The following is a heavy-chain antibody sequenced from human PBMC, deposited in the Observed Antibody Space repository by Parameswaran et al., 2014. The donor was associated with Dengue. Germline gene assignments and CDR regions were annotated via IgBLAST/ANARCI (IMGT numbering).Heavy chain of an antibody. V-gene: IGHV3-23*01. D-gene: IGHD5-24*01. J-gene: IGHJ4*02. CDR3: TKGGDAYNYVPDY. Sequence: VRQAPGKGLEWVSGINGPSSRTYYPDSVKGRFTISRDNSKNTLYLQMTSLRAEDTAVYYCTKGGDAYNYVPDYWGQGTLVTVSS. CDR2: INGPSSRT.